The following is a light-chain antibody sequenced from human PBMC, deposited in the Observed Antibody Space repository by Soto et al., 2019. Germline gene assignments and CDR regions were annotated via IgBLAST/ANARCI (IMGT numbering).Light chain of an antibody. J-gene: IGLJ2*01. V-gene: IGLV1-44*01. CDR2: IND. CDR3: AAWDDSLTGVV. Sequence: QSVLTQPPSASGTPGQRVTISCSGSSSNIGSYTVNWYQQLPGAAPKPLIYINDQRPSGVPDRFSGSKSGTSASLAISGLQSEDEADYYCAAWDDSLTGVVFGGGTKLTVL. CDR1: SSNIGSYT.